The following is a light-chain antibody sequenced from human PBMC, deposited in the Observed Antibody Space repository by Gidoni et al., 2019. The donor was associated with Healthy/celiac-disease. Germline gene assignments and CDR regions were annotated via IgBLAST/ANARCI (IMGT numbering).Light chain of an antibody. CDR3: QQSYSTPLT. V-gene: IGKV1-39*01. CDR1: QSISSY. J-gene: IGKJ4*01. Sequence: DIQRTQSPSSRSASVGDRVTITCRASQSISSYLNWYQQKPGKAPKLLIYAASSLQSGVPSRFSGSGSGTAFTLTISSLQPEAFATYYCQQSYSTPLTFGGGTKVEIK. CDR2: AAS.